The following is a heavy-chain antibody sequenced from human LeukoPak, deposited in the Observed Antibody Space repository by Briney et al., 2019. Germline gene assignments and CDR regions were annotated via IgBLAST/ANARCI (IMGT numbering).Heavy chain of an antibody. CDR2: IIPFYGNA. Sequence: ASVKVSCKASGYTFTSYGISWVRQAPGQGLEWMGWIIPFYGNANYAQKLQGRVTITTDTSTSTAYMELRRLRSDDTAVYYCARDPLGGEQQLYYYYYDMDVWGQGTTVTVSS. V-gene: IGHV1-18*01. D-gene: IGHD6-13*01. CDR1: GYTFTSYG. J-gene: IGHJ6*02. CDR3: ARDPLGGEQQLYYYYYDMDV.